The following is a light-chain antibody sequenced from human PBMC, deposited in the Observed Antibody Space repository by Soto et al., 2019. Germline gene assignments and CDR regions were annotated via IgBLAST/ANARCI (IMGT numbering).Light chain of an antibody. V-gene: IGLV1-40*01. CDR1: SSNIGAGHD. CDR3: QSYDRSLSGLV. CDR2: ANN. J-gene: IGLJ3*02. Sequence: QSVLTQPPSVSGAPGQRVTISCTGSSSNIGAGHDVHWFQQLPGTAPKLLIDANNNRPSGVPDRFSGSKSGTSASLVITGLQAEDEADYYCQSYDRSLSGLVFGGGTKLTVL.